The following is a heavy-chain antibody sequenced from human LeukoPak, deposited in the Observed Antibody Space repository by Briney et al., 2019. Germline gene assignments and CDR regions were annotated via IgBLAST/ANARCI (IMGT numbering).Heavy chain of an antibody. D-gene: IGHD3-10*01. V-gene: IGHV1-8*01. CDR2: MNPNSGNT. CDR1: GYTFTIYD. CDR3: ARGPSITMVRGVKFGWFDP. Sequence: ASVKVSCKASGYTFTIYDINWVRQATGQGLEWMGWMNPNSGNTGYAQKFQGRVTMTRNTSISTAYMELSSLRSEDTAVYYCARGPSITMVRGVKFGWFDPWGQGTLVTVSS. J-gene: IGHJ5*02.